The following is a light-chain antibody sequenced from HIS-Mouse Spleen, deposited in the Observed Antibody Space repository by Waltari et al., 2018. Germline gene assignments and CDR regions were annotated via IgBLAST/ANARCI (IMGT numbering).Light chain of an antibody. CDR2: CNS. CDR1: RPTIGAGYS. J-gene: IGLJ3*02. V-gene: IGLV1-40*01. Sequence: QSVLTQPPSVSGAPGQRGAISRTGSRPTIGAGYSVYLYHQPPGTAPKLLIYCNSNRPSGVPDRFSGSKSGTSASLAITGLQAEDEADYYCQSYDSSLSGSVFGGGTKLTVL. CDR3: QSYDSSLSGSV.